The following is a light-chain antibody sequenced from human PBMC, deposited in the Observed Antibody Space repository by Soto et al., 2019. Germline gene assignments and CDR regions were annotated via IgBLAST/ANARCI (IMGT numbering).Light chain of an antibody. J-gene: IGLJ2*01. CDR2: EVS. CDR1: SSDVGGYKY. Sequence: QSALTQPASVSASPGQSITISCTGTSSDVGGYKYVSWYQHHPGKAPKVMIYEVSNRPSGVSSRFSGSKSGNTASLTISGLQAEEEADYYCSSHRSSSTLVVFGGGTKLTVL. V-gene: IGLV2-14*01. CDR3: SSHRSSSTLVV.